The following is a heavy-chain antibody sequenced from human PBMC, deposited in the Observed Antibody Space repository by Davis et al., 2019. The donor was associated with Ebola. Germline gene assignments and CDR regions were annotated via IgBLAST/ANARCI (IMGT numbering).Heavy chain of an antibody. V-gene: IGHV3-48*03. CDR2: ISSSGRTI. J-gene: IGHJ6*02. D-gene: IGHD1-26*01. CDR3: ATLPGGRGVDV. Sequence: GESLKISCAASGFTFSSYEINWVRQAPGKGLEWVSYISSSGRTIYYADSVKGRFTISRDNAKNSIYLQMNSLTVEDTAVYYCATLPGGRGVDVWGPGTTVTVS. CDR1: GFTFSSYE.